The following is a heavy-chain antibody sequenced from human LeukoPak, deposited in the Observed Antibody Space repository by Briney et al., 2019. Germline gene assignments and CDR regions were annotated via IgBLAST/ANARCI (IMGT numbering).Heavy chain of an antibody. D-gene: IGHD1-26*01. Sequence: PGGPLRLSCAASGFTFSGYWMHWVRQAPGKGRMWVSRIDSDESNTAYADSVKGRFTISRDNAKNTLYLQMNSLRAEDTAVYYCARTRYSGTYYDYWGQGTLVTVSS. CDR2: IDSDESNT. CDR1: GFTFSGYW. V-gene: IGHV3-74*01. CDR3: ARTRYSGTYYDY. J-gene: IGHJ4*02.